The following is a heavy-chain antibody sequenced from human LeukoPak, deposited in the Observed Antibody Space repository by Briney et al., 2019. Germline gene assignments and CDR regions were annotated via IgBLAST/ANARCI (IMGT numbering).Heavy chain of an antibody. Sequence: GGSLRLSCAASGFTLDDYAMHWVRQAPGKGLEWVSGISWNSGSIGYADSVKGRFTISRDNAKNSLYLQMNSLRAEDTALYYCARRGWYSGYHFDYWGQGTLVTVSS. J-gene: IGHJ4*02. V-gene: IGHV3-9*01. D-gene: IGHD5-12*01. CDR3: ARRGWYSGYHFDY. CDR1: GFTLDDYA. CDR2: ISWNSGSI.